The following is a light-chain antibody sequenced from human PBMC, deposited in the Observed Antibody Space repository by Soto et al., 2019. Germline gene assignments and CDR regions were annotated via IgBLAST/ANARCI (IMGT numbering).Light chain of an antibody. CDR1: QSVSSN. J-gene: IGKJ1*01. Sequence: EIVMTQSPATLSVSPGERATLSCRASQSVSSNLAWYQQKPGQAPRLLIYGASTRATGNPARFSGSGSGTEFTLTISSLQSEDFAVYYCQQYNNWFTFGQGTKVEIK. CDR3: QQYNNWFT. CDR2: GAS. V-gene: IGKV3-15*01.